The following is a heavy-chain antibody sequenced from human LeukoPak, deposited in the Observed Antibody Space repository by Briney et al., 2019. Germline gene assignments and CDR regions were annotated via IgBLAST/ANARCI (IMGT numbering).Heavy chain of an antibody. J-gene: IGHJ4*02. Sequence: GGSLRLSCAASGYTFSSYWMSWVRQAPGKGLEWVANIKQDGSEKYYVDSVKGRFTISRGNAKNSLYLQMNSLRAGDTAVYYCARSRWANFDYWGQGTLVTVSS. CDR1: GYTFSSYW. D-gene: IGHD6-13*01. CDR3: ARSRWANFDY. CDR2: IKQDGSEK. V-gene: IGHV3-7*01.